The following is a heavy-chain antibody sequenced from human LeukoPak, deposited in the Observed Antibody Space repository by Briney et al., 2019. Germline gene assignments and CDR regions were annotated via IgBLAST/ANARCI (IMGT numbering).Heavy chain of an antibody. CDR1: GGSSSGYY. D-gene: IGHD4-17*01. Sequence: SETLSLTCVVYGGSSSGYYWHWIRQSPGKGLEWIGEINHTGSIDYNPYIKSRVTISVDTSKSQFSLKLTSVTAADMGIYYCATSFDYGDPRGNYFDNWGQGSLVTVSS. J-gene: IGHJ4*02. V-gene: IGHV4-34*01. CDR3: ATSFDYGDPRGNYFDN. CDR2: INHTGSI.